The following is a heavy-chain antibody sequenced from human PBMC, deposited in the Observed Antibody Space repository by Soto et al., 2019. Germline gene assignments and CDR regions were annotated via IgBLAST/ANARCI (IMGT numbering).Heavy chain of an antibody. D-gene: IGHD6-13*01. CDR3: SRPMGIAPGGLDPFDI. J-gene: IGHJ3*02. CDR2: IRSEAYNYAT. CDR1: GFTFSGSA. Sequence: GGSLRLSCAASGFTFSGSAMHWVRQASGKGLEWVGRIRSEAYNYATTYAASVKGRFTISRDDSKNTAYLQMNSLKTEDTAVYFCSRPMGIAPGGLDPFDIWGRGTMVTVSS. V-gene: IGHV3-73*01.